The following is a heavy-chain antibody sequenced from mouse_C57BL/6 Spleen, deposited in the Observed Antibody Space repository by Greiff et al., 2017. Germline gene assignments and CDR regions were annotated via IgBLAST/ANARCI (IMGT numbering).Heavy chain of an antibody. Sequence: QVQLQQPGAELVKPGASVKVSCKASGYTFTSYWMHWVKQRPGQGLEWIGRLHPSDSDTNYNQKFKGKATLTVDKSSSTAYMQLSSLTSEDSAVYYCAIDGYYWYFDVWGTGTTVTVSS. CDR3: AIDGYYWYFDV. CDR2: LHPSDSDT. CDR1: GYTFTSYW. J-gene: IGHJ1*03. V-gene: IGHV1-74*01. D-gene: IGHD2-3*01.